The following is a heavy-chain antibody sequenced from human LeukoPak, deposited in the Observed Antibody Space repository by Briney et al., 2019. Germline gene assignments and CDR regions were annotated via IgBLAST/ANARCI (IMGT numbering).Heavy chain of an antibody. CDR1: GLNIRNYW. CDR3: ARETTVSREWYFDL. Sequence: PGGSLRLSCALSGLNIRNYWMHWVRQAPGKGLVWVSRMNDDGSGISYADSVKGRFTISRDHAKNTLYLQMNSLRAEDTAVYYCARETTVSREWYFDLWDRGTLVTVAS. V-gene: IGHV3-74*01. CDR2: MNDDGSGI. D-gene: IGHD4-17*01. J-gene: IGHJ2*01.